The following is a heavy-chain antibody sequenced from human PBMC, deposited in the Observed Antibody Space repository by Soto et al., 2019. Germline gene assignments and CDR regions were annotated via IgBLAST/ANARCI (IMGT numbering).Heavy chain of an antibody. Sequence: EVQLVESGGGLIQPGGSLRLSCAVSGFTVSNNYMSWVRQAPGKGLEGVSVIYSGGYTAYGDSVKGRFTISRDNSKNTINLQIKGPRATDPAVYYFATQPGGGGYWGQGTLVTVSS. V-gene: IGHV3-53*01. D-gene: IGHD3-10*01. CDR3: ATQPGGGGY. CDR1: GFTVSNNY. CDR2: IYSGGYT. J-gene: IGHJ4*02.